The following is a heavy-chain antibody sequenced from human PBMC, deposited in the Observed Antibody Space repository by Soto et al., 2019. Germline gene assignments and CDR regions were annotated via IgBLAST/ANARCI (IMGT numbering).Heavy chain of an antibody. J-gene: IGHJ4*02. CDR2: IYYSGST. CDR1: GGSVSSGSYY. CDR3: ARGSYYYDSSGYYNY. Sequence: SETLSLTCTVSGGSVSSGSYYWSWIRQPPGKGLEWIGYIYYSGSTYYNPSLKSRVTISVDTSKNQFSLKLSSVTAADTAVYYCARGSYYYDSSGYYNYWGQGTLVTVSS. D-gene: IGHD3-22*01. V-gene: IGHV4-30-4*08.